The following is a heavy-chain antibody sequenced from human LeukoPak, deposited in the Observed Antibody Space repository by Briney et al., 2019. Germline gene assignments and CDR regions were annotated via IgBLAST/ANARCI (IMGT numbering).Heavy chain of an antibody. D-gene: IGHD2/OR15-2a*01. CDR1: GYTFINDY. V-gene: IGHV1-46*01. CDR3: ARDNSRWSFDY. J-gene: IGHJ4*02. Sequence: ASVKVSCETSGYTFINDYIHWVRQAPGQGLEWMGIIRPNSGSTTYAQKFQGRVTMTRDTSTSTVHMELSSLRSEDTAVYYCARDNSRWSFDYWGQGTLVTVSS. CDR2: IRPNSGST.